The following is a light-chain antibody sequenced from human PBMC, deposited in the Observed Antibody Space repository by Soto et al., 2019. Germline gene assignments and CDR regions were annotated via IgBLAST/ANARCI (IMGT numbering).Light chain of an antibody. V-gene: IGKV3-11*01. Sequence: EIVLTQSPDTPSLSPGGRATLSCRASQSVGSSLAWYQQKPGQAPRLLIYDASNRPTGIPARFSGSGSGTDFTLTISSLEPEDFAVYFCQQRSRSLTFGGGTRVEIK. CDR1: QSVGSS. CDR2: DAS. CDR3: QQRSRSLT. J-gene: IGKJ4*01.